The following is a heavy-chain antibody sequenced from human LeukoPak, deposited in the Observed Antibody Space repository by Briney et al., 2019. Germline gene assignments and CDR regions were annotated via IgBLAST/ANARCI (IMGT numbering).Heavy chain of an antibody. CDR3: AKDGWAFRYYYYGMDV. J-gene: IGHJ6*02. V-gene: IGHV3-23*01. CDR1: GFTFSDYA. CDR2: IFKTGDTA. D-gene: IGHD2-21*01. Sequence: PGGSLRLSCAASGFTFSDYAMSWVRQAPGKGLEWVSTIFKTGDTAHYADIVRGRFTISRDNSKNTLSLQMNSLRAEDTAVYYCAKDGWAFRYYYYGMDVWGQGTTVTVSS.